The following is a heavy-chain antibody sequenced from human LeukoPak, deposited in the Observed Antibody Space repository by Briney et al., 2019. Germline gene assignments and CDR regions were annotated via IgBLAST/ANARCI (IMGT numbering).Heavy chain of an antibody. CDR3: ARAKKWLRFPSAGDKYYFDY. CDR1: GGSISIYY. Sequence: SETLSLTCTVSGGSISIYYWSWIRQPPGKGLEWIGEINHSGSTNYNPSLKSRVTISVDTSKNQFSLKLSSVTAADTAVYYCARAKKWLRFPSAGDKYYFDYWGQGTLVTVSS. CDR2: INHSGST. J-gene: IGHJ4*02. D-gene: IGHD5-12*01. V-gene: IGHV4-34*01.